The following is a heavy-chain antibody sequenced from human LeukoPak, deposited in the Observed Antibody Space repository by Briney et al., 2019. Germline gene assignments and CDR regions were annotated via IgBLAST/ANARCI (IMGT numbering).Heavy chain of an antibody. CDR2: IYSDGSSY. CDR3: ARGGGIYGLWDY. Sequence: GGSLRLSRSASGFTLSSHWMHWVRPAPGKGVGWVSRIYSDGSSYTAASVKGRFPISRDNAKDTLYLQMNSLRVEDTAVYYCARGGGIYGLWDYWGQGTLVTVSS. CDR1: GFTLSSHW. D-gene: IGHD1-26*01. V-gene: IGHV3-74*03. J-gene: IGHJ4*02.